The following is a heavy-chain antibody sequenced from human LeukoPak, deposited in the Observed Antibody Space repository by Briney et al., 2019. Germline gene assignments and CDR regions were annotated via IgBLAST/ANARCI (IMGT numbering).Heavy chain of an antibody. J-gene: IGHJ4*02. CDR3: ARDSGNYYDSSGYPYENQFDY. CDR1: GGTFSSYA. D-gene: IGHD3-22*01. CDR2: IIPIFGTA. V-gene: IGHV1-69*01. Sequence: SVKVSCKASGGTFSSYAISWVRQVPGQGLEWMGGIIPIFGTANYAQKFQGRVTITADESTSTAYMELSSLRSEDTAVYYCARDSGNYYDSSGYPYENQFDYWGQGTLVTVSS.